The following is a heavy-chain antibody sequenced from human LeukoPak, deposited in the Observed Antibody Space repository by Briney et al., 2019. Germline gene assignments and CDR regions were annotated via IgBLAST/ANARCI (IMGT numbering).Heavy chain of an antibody. J-gene: IGHJ4*02. D-gene: IGHD6-13*01. CDR3: ATGLFIAAADHHDY. V-gene: IGHV1-24*01. Sequence: ASVKVSCKVSGYTLTELSMHWVRQAPGKGLEWMGGFDPEDGETIYAQKFQGRVTMTEDTSTDTAYMELCSLRSGDTAVYYCATGLFIAAADHHDYWGQGTLVTVSS. CDR2: FDPEDGET. CDR1: GYTLTELS.